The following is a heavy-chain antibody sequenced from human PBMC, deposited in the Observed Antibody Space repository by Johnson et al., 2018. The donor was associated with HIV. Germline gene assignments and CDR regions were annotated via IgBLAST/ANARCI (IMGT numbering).Heavy chain of an antibody. CDR3: ARDTKVPRYNWNDGGFDM. V-gene: IGHV3-30*01. J-gene: IGHJ3*02. D-gene: IGHD1-1*01. Sequence: VQLVESGGGVVQPGRSLRLFCAVSGFNFNTYTMHWVRQAPGSGLEWVAVISYDGSNKYYGDSVQGRFTISRDNSKNTLSLQMKSLRAEDTAVYYCARDTKVPRYNWNDGGFDMWGQGTKVTVSS. CDR2: ISYDGSNK. CDR1: GFNFNTYT.